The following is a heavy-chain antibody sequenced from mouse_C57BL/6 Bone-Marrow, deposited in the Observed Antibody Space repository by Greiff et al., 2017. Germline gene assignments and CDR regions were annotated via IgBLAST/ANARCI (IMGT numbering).Heavy chain of an antibody. CDR3: ARGGSGRLAV. Sequence: QVQLQQSGAELVKPGASVKLSCKASGYTFTSYWMHWVKQRPGQGLEWIGLIHPNSGSTNYNEKFKSKATLTLDKSSSTAYMQIGSLTSEDSAVYYFARGGSGRLAVGGQGTLVTVSA. V-gene: IGHV1-64*01. CDR2: IHPNSGST. J-gene: IGHJ3*01. D-gene: IGHD1-1*01. CDR1: GYTFTSYW.